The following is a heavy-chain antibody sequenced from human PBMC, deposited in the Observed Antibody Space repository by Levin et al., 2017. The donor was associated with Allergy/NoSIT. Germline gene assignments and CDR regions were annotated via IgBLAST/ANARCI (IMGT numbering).Heavy chain of an antibody. D-gene: IGHD5-24*01. CDR2: VYYSGST. J-gene: IGHJ2*01. CDR3: AKDSDGYNLGYFDF. CDR1: GGSIHSGPYF. Sequence: SQTLSLTCSVSGGSIHSGPYFWAWIRQSPGKGLEWIATVYYSGSTYYNPSLKSRVTISVDTSRNQFSLKMKSVSAADTAMYYCAKDSDGYNLGYFDFWGRGTPVTVSS. V-gene: IGHV4-39*07.